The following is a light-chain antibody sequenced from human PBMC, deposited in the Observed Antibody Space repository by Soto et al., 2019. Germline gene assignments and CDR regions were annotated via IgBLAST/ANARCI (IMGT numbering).Light chain of an antibody. J-gene: IGLJ1*01. CDR1: TGAVTRGYY. Sequence: HTVVTQEPSLTVAPAGTVTLTCASSTGAVTRGYYPNWFQQKPGQAPTALIYSTSNKHSWTPARFSGSLLGGKAALTLSGVQPEDEAEYYCLLYYGGAYVFGTGTKLTVL. CDR3: LLYYGGAYV. V-gene: IGLV7-43*01. CDR2: STS.